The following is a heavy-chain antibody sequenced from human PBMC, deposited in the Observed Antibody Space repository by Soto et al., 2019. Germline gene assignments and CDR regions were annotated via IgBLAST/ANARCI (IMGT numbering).Heavy chain of an antibody. D-gene: IGHD3-3*01. V-gene: IGHV1-18*01. CDR3: ARDRYYTTYGYHLGADY. CDR2: VSGPNGNT. CDR1: DFNSRSYG. J-gene: IGHJ4*02. Sequence: QVQLVQSGAEVKKPGASVKVSCKASDFNSRSYGCSWVRQAPGQGLEWMGCVSGPNGNTNYALKFQGRVTMTTETSTNTGYMELRSLSSDDTAVYCCARDRYYTTYGYHLGADYWGQGTLVTVSS.